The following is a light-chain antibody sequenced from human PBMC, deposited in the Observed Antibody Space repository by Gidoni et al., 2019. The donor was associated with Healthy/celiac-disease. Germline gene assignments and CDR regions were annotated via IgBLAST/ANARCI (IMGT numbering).Light chain of an antibody. CDR2: GAS. V-gene: IGKV3-15*01. J-gene: IGKJ4*01. Sequence: IVMTQSPATLSVSPGERATLHCRASQSVSSNLAWYQQKPGQAPRLLIYGASTRATGIPARFSGSGSGTEFTLTISSLQSEDFAVYYCQQYNNWPPLTFXGXTKVEIK. CDR1: QSVSSN. CDR3: QQYNNWPPLT.